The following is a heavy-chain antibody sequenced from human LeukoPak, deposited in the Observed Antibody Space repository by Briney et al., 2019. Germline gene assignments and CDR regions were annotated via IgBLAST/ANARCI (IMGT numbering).Heavy chain of an antibody. CDR1: GYTFTGYY. CDR2: INPNSGGT. CDR3: ARDPWGGDGGNNWFDP. Sequence: ASVEVSCKASGYTFTGYYMHWVRQAPGQGLEWMGWINPNSGGTNYAQKFQGRVTMTRDTSISTAYMELSRLRSDDTAVYYCARDPWGGDGGNNWFDPWGQGTLVTVSS. J-gene: IGHJ5*02. D-gene: IGHD2-21*02. V-gene: IGHV1-2*02.